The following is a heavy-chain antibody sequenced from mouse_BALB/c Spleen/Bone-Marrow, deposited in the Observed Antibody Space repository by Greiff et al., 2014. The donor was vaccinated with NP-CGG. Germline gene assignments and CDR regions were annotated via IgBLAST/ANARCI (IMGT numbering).Heavy chain of an antibody. D-gene: IGHD1-1*01. Sequence: EVKLMESEGGLVKPGGSLKLSCAASGFTFSDYYMYWVRQTPEKRLEWVATISDGGSYTYYPDSVKGRFTISRDNAKNNLYLQMSSLKSEDTAMYYCANYYGSTWFAYWGQGTLVTVSA. J-gene: IGHJ3*01. V-gene: IGHV5-4*02. CDR2: ISDGGSYT. CDR1: GFTFSDYY. CDR3: ANYYGSTWFAY.